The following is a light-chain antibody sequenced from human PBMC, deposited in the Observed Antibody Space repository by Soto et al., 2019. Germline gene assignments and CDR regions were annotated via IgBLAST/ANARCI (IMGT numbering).Light chain of an antibody. CDR2: DAS. CDR1: QSVSSY. J-gene: IGKJ1*01. Sequence: EIVLTHSPATLGLSPCERATLSPSASQSVSSYLAWYQQKPGQAPRLLIYDASNRATGIPARFSGSGSGTDFTLTISSLEPEDFAVYYCQQRSNWPPLTFGQGTKVDIK. V-gene: IGKV3-11*01. CDR3: QQRSNWPPLT.